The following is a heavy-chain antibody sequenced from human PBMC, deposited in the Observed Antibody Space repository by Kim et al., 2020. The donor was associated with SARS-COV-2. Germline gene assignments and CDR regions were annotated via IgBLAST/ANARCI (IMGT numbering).Heavy chain of an antibody. J-gene: IGHJ4*02. V-gene: IGHV4-39*01. Sequence: SETLSLTCTVSGGSISSSSYYWGWIRQPPGKGLEWIGSIYYSGSIYYNSSLESRVTISVDTSKNQFSLKLISVTAADTAVYYCARYTYYYDNSGPRYLDYWGQGTLVTVSS. D-gene: IGHD3-22*01. CDR1: GGSISSSSYY. CDR2: IYYSGSI. CDR3: ARYTYYYDNSGPRYLDY.